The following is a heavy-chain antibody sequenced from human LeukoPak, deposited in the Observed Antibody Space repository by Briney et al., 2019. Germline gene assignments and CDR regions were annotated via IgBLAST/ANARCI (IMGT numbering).Heavy chain of an antibody. V-gene: IGHV3-23*01. CDR2: ISGSGGST. CDR1: GFTFSGYA. Sequence: PGGSLRLSCVASGFTFSGYAMSWVRQAPGKGLEWVSAISGSGGSTYYADSVKGRFTISRDNSKNTLYLQMNSLRAEDTAVYYCAKESPKQQLVYAADYWGQGTLVTVSS. CDR3: AKESPKQQLVYAADY. J-gene: IGHJ4*02. D-gene: IGHD6-13*01.